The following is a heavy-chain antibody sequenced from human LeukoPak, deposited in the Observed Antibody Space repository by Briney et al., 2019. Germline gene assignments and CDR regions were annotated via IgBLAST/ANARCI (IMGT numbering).Heavy chain of an antibody. CDR3: ARDQGKYYYDSSGPADI. CDR1: GYTFTSYG. Sequence: GASVKVSCKASGYTFTSYGISWVRQAPGQGLEWMGWISAYNGNTNYAQKLQGRVTMTTDTSTSTAYMELRSLRSDDTAVYYCARDQGKYYYDSSGPADIWGQGTMVTVSS. CDR2: ISAYNGNT. J-gene: IGHJ3*02. D-gene: IGHD3-22*01. V-gene: IGHV1-18*01.